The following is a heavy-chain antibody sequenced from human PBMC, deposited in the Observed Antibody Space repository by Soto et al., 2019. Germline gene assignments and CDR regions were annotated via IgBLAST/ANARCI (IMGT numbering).Heavy chain of an antibody. Sequence: QVQLVQSGVLVKKPGASVKVSCKASGYTFTSHGISWVRQAPGQELGWMGWISAYNGNTNYAQKLQGRVTMTTDTPTSTAYMELRSLRSDDTAVYYCARTYCSSARCYSDYWGQGTLVTVSS. CDR1: GYTFTSHG. CDR2: ISAYNGNT. CDR3: ARTYCSSARCYSDY. J-gene: IGHJ4*02. V-gene: IGHV1-18*04. D-gene: IGHD2-2*01.